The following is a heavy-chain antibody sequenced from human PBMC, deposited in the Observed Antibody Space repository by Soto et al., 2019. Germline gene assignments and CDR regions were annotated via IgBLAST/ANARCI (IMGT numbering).Heavy chain of an antibody. CDR2: IHYSGTT. D-gene: IGHD6-13*01. CDR1: GGSMRNYF. CDR3: AAGEASSRNLAPYYLDF. Sequence: SETLSLTCTVSGGSMRNYFWTWVRQPPGKGLVWIGYIHYSGTTSFFPSYNPSLRVRVTISEDTSKNQFSLKLLSVTTADTAVYFCAAGEASSRNLAPYYLDFWGQGTLVTVSS. J-gene: IGHJ4*02. V-gene: IGHV4-59*01.